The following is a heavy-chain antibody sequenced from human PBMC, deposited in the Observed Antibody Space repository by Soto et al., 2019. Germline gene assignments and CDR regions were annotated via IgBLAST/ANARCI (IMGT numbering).Heavy chain of an antibody. V-gene: IGHV3-30*03. CDR1: GFTFSSYG. CDR2: ISYDGNNE. CDR3: ARVPPRGIPAARNALDI. J-gene: IGHJ3*02. D-gene: IGHD6-13*01. Sequence: GGSLGLSCAASGFTFSSYGMHWVRHAPGKGLEWVAVISYDGNNEYYTDSVKGRFTISRDNSKNTLYLQMNSLRAEDTAVYYCARVPPRGIPAARNALDIWGQGTMVTVSS.